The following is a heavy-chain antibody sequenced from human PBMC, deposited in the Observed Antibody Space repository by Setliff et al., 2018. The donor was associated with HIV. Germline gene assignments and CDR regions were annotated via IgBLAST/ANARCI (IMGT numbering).Heavy chain of an antibody. CDR3: ARDQSDWFY. D-gene: IGHD3-3*01. V-gene: IGHV4-4*02. J-gene: IGHJ4*02. Sequence: SETLSLTCAVSGGSIGGTHYWHWVRQPPGRGLEWIGDIHHSGDTNYNPSLKSRVTLSIDNFNNQFSLKLTSVTAADTAVYYCARDQSDWFYWGQGTLVTVSS. CDR1: GGSIGGTHY. CDR2: IHHSGDT.